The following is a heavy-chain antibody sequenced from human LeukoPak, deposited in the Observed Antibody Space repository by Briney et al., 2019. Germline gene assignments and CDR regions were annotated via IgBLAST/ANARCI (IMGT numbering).Heavy chain of an antibody. Sequence: ASVKVSCKASGYTFTGYYMHWVRQAPGQGLEWMGWINPNSGDTKSLQKFQGRVTMTRDTSINTAYMELSSLRSEDTAVYYCAAEVNSGWYGYYMDVWGKGTTVTVSS. V-gene: IGHV1-2*02. CDR1: GYTFTGYY. J-gene: IGHJ6*03. D-gene: IGHD6-19*01. CDR3: AAEVNSGWYGYYMDV. CDR2: INPNSGDT.